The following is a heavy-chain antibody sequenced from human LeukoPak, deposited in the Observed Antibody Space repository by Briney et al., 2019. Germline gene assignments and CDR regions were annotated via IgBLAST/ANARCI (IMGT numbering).Heavy chain of an antibody. CDR3: ARDRGSREDGMDV. J-gene: IGHJ6*02. V-gene: IGHV3-33*01. Sequence: GGSLRLSCAASGFTFSSYGMHWVRQAPGKGLEWVAVIWYGGNNKYYADFVKGRFTISRDNSKNTLYLQLNSLRAEDTAVYNCARDRGSREDGMDVWGQGTTVTVSS. D-gene: IGHD1-26*01. CDR2: IWYGGNNK. CDR1: GFTFSSYG.